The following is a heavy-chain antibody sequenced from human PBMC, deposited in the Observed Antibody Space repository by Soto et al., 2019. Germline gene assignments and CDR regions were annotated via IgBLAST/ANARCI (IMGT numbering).Heavy chain of an antibody. CDR2: ISSSSSTI. CDR1: GFTFSSYS. D-gene: IGHD6-19*01. J-gene: IGHJ3*02. V-gene: IGHV3-48*01. CDR3: ARDRPGGSGWYNAFDI. Sequence: GGSLRLSCAASGFTFSSYSMNWVRQAPGKGLEWVSYISSSSSTIYYADSVKGRFTISRDNAKNSLYLQMNSLRAEDTAVYYCARDRPGGSGWYNAFDIWGQGIMVTVSS.